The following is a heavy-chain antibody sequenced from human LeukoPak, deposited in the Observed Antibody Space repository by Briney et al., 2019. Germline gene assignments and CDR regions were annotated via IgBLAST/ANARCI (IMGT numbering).Heavy chain of an antibody. J-gene: IGHJ4*02. D-gene: IGHD2-21*01. V-gene: IGHV3-15*01. CDR2: IKTKTDNGTT. CDR3: STGGESLES. CDR1: GFTFRNVW. Sequence: GGSLRLSCAASGFTFRNVWMSWVRQAPGTGLEWVGRIKTKTDNGTTDYAAPVKGRFTISRDDSKNTLYLQMNSLKTEDTAVYYCSTGGESLESWGQGTLVIVSS.